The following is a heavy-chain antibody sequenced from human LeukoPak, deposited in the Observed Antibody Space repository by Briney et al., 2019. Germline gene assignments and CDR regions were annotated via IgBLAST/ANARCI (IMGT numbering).Heavy chain of an antibody. V-gene: IGHV3-23*01. CDR3: ARVWAITPDAFDI. CDR1: GFTFSSYG. CDR2: ISSTGGTT. Sequence: GGSLRLSCVASGFTFSSYGISWVRQAPGKGLEWVSAISSTGGTTYYAESVKGRFTISRDNSKNTLYLQMNSLRAEDAAVYYCARVWAITPDAFDIWGQGTMVTVSS. D-gene: IGHD3-10*01. J-gene: IGHJ3*02.